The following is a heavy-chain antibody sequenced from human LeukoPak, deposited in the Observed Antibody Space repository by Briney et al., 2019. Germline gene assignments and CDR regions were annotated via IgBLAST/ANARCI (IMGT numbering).Heavy chain of an antibody. V-gene: IGHV1-2*02. CDR3: AREGQLGLDN. J-gene: IGHJ1*01. CDR1: GHNLTVHY. D-gene: IGHD1-1*01. Sequence: ASVKVSCKASGHNLTVHYIHWVRQGPGQGLEWLGWITLHSGDTHYAQKYQGRLTMTSDTSISTGYMELSRLQFDDTAVYYCAREGQLGLDNWGQGTLVSVSS. CDR2: ITLHSGDT.